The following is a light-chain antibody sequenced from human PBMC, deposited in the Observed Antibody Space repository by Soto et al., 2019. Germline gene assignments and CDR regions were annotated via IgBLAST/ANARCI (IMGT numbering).Light chain of an antibody. CDR3: QQYGSAPST. V-gene: IGKV3-20*01. CDR1: QSVYSTY. Sequence: EIVLTQSPGTLSLSPGDTATLSCRASQSVYSTYLAWYQHKVGQAPRLLIYASSTRATGITDRFSGSGSRTGFTLTITRLEPEDFAVCYCQQYGSAPSTFGQGTKVEVK. J-gene: IGKJ1*01. CDR2: ASS.